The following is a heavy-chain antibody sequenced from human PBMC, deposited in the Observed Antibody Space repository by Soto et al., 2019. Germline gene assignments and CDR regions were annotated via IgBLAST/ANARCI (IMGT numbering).Heavy chain of an antibody. CDR2: INPNSGGT. CDR3: ARDGTRPPPLRGSPKTKKNWFDT. CDR1: GYSFTGYY. J-gene: IGHJ5*02. D-gene: IGHD2-2*01. V-gene: IGHV1-2*02. Sequence: ASVKVSCKSSGYSFTGYYMHWVRQAPGQGLEWMGWINPNSGGTNYAQKFQGRVTMTRDTSISTAYMELSRLGSDDTAVYYCARDGTRPPPLRGSPKTKKNWFDTWGQGTLVTVSS.